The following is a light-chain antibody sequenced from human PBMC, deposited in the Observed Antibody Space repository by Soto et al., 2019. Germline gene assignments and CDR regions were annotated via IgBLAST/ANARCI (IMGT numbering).Light chain of an antibody. CDR1: SSDVGAYNY. CDR2: EVS. J-gene: IGLJ1*01. Sequence: QSVLTQPASVSGSPGQSVTISCTGTSSDVGAYNYVSWYQQHPGKAPKLMIYEVSNRPSGVSNRFSGSKSGNTASLTISGLQAEDEAGYYCNSYTGSSTRFVFGTGTKLTVL. V-gene: IGLV2-14*01. CDR3: NSYTGSSTRFV.